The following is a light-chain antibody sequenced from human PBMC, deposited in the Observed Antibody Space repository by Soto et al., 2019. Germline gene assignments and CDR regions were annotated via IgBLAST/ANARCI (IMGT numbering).Light chain of an antibody. CDR2: DNN. J-gene: IGLJ3*02. V-gene: IGLV1-51*01. CDR1: SSNIGNNY. CDR3: GTWDSSLAIGV. Sequence: QSELTQPPSVSVAPGQRVTISCSGNSSNIGNNYVSWYQHVPGTAPQLLIFDNNQRPSGIPDRFSGSKSGTSATLGITGLQTGDEANYYCGTWDSSLAIGVFGGGTKLTVL.